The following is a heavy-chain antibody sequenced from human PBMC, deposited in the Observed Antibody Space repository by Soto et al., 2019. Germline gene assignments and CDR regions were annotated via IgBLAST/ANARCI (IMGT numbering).Heavy chain of an antibody. CDR1: GDSINNYS. CDR3: AREYWGVVQQAYRFKWFEP. CDR2: ISYSGGI. V-gene: IGHV4-59*01. D-gene: IGHD2-21*01. J-gene: IGHJ5*02. Sequence: PSETLSLTCTVSGDSINNYSWRWNRHPPGKGLEWIGNISYSGGISYNPSLRSRVTISLDSSKNQFSLILSSVTASDTSVYYCAREYWGVVQQAYRFKWFEPWGQGTLVTVSS.